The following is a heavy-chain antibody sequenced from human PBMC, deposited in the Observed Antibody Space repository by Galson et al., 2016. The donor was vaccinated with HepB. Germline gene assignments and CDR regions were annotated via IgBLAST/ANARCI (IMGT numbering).Heavy chain of an antibody. CDR2: IDASGGST. CDR3: AKGLEDSA. Sequence: SLRLFCAASGFNFGRYHMNWVRQAPGKGLEWVSSIDASGGSTSYSESVQGRFIVSRDNSKNILFLQMNGLSLEDTAVYYCAKGLEDSAWGQGTLVAVSS. CDR1: GFNFGRYH. J-gene: IGHJ5*02. V-gene: IGHV3-23*01.